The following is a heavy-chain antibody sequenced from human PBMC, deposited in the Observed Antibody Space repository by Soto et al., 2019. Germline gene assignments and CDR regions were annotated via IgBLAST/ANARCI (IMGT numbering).Heavy chain of an antibody. CDR1: GGSFGGYY. V-gene: IGHV4-34*01. D-gene: IGHD3-10*01. Sequence: SETLSLTCAVYGGSFGGYYWSWIGQRPGKGLEWIGEINHSGSTNYNPSLKSRVTISVDTSKNQFSLKLSSVTAADTAVYYCARGLPFTMVRGVISRNYYYGMDVWGQGTTVTVSS. CDR3: ARGLPFTMVRGVISRNYYYGMDV. J-gene: IGHJ6*02. CDR2: INHSGST.